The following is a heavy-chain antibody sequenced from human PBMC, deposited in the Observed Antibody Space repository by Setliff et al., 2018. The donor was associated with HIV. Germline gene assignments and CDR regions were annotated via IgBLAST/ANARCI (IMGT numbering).Heavy chain of an antibody. J-gene: IGHJ3*02. Sequence: SETLSLTCTVSVGSISSGSYYWSWIRQPAGKGLEWIGRIYTSGSTNYSPSHKSRVTISVDTSKNQFSLKLSSVTAADTAVYYCARRGGIAVAGRGVTRGFDIWGQGTSVTVSS. CDR1: VGSISSGSYY. V-gene: IGHV4-61*02. CDR3: ARRGGIAVAGRGVTRGFDI. D-gene: IGHD6-19*01. CDR2: IYTSGST.